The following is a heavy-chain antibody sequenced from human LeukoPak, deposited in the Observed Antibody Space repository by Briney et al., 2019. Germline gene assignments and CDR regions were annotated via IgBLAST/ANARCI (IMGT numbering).Heavy chain of an antibody. J-gene: IGHJ3*02. CDR3: ARDMELDAFDI. CDR2: ISSSGTAI. V-gene: IGHV3-48*03. Sequence: PGGSLRLSCAASGFTFSSYEMNWVRQAPGKGLEWVSYISSSGTAIYYADSVKGRFTISRDTAKNSLYLQMNSLRAEDTALYYCARDMELDAFDIWGQGTMVTVSS. D-gene: IGHD1-7*01. CDR1: GFTFSSYE.